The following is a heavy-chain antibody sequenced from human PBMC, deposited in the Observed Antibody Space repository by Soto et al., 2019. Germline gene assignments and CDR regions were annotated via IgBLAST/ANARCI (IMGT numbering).Heavy chain of an antibody. Sequence: QLTLKESGPTLVNPTRTLTLTCTISGFSLSTTGAAVGWIRQPPGEALEWLALIYWDDDERYSPSLKGRLTITKDTSKSQVVLTMSNMDPGDTATYYGAQQRGDCRRRTCDGPRAFDTGGQGTMVTVSA. CDR1: GFSLSTTGAA. D-gene: IGHD2-2*01. CDR2: IYWDDDE. J-gene: IGHJ3*02. CDR3: AQQRGDCRRRTCDGPRAFDT. V-gene: IGHV2-5*02.